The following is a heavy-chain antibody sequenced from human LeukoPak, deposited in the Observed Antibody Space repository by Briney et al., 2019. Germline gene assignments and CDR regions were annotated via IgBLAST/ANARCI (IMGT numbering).Heavy chain of an antibody. CDR1: GYTFTSYD. CDR2: INSNSGDT. V-gene: IGHV1-2*03. D-gene: IGHD1-1*01. Sequence: LAASVKVSCKASGYTFTSYDINWVRQAPGQGLESMGWINSNSGDTYYAQKFQGRVTMTRDTPISTAYMELISLKSDDTAMYYCARGTTGGRFDYWGQGTLVTVSS. CDR3: ARGTTGGRFDY. J-gene: IGHJ4*02.